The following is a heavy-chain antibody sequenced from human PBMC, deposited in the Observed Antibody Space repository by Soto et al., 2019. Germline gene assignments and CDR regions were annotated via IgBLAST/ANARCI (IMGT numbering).Heavy chain of an antibody. CDR1: GGSISSGGYS. V-gene: IGHV4-30-2*01. D-gene: IGHD6-13*01. CDR3: ATRGIAAAAHGFDY. J-gene: IGHJ4*02. CDR2: IYHSGST. Sequence: SETLSLTCAVSGGSISSGGYSWSWIRQPPGKGLEWIGYIYHSGSTYYNPSLKSRVTISVDTSKNQFSLKLSSVTAADTAVYYCATRGIAAAAHGFDYWGQGTLVTVSS.